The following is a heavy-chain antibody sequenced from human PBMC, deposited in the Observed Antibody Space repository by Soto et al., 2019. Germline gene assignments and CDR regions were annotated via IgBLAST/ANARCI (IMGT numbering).Heavy chain of an antibody. V-gene: IGHV4-30-4*02. Sequence: PSETLSLTCSVSGGSISSGYYYWSWIRQPPGKGLEWIGNIYYSGNTYYNPSLKSRLIISIDTSKNQFSLKLSSVTAADTAVYYCATAAGRTSMWFDPWGQGTLVTVSS. CDR1: GGSISSGYYY. D-gene: IGHD6-13*01. CDR3: ATAAGRTSMWFDP. CDR2: IYYSGNT. J-gene: IGHJ5*02.